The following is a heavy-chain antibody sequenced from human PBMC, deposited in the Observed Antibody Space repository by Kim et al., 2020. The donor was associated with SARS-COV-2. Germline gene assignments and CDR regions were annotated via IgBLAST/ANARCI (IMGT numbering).Heavy chain of an antibody. D-gene: IGHD3-10*01. CDR3: ARDRGGLKHYMDV. J-gene: IGHJ6*03. Sequence: TPSLEGRVAISIDTSKNQFSLNVRSVTAADTALYYCARDRGGLKHYMDVWGKGTAVTISS. V-gene: IGHV4-59*01.